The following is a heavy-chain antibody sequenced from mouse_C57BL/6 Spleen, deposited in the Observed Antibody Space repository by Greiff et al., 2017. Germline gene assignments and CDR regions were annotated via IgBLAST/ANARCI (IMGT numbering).Heavy chain of an antibody. J-gene: IGHJ3*01. CDR1: GYTFTSYW. Sequence: QLQPSVAELAKPGASVKLSSKASGYTFTSYWMHWVKQRPGQGLEWIGYINPSSGSTKYNQKFKDKATLTADKSSSTAYMQLSSLTYEDSAVYYCAREVDGYYLAYWGQGTLVTVSA. CDR2: INPSSGST. V-gene: IGHV1-7*01. D-gene: IGHD2-3*01. CDR3: AREVDGYYLAY.